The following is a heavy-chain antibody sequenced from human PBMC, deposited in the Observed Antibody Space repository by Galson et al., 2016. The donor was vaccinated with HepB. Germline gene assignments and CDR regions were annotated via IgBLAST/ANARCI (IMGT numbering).Heavy chain of an antibody. CDR3: SKDTTGWRPDGY. V-gene: IGHV3-72*01. D-gene: IGHD6-19*01. CDR1: GFSFSDHY. J-gene: IGHJ4*02. CDR2: TGNEPDSYIT. Sequence: LRLSCAASGFSFSDHYMGWVRQAPGKGLEWVGRTGNEPDSYITQYAASVRGRFTISRDDSKNTLYLQMTSLRAEDTAIYYCSKDTTGWRPDGYWGQGTLVTVSS.